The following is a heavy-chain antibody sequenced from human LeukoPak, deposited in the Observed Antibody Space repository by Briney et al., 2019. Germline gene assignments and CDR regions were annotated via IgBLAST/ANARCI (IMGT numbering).Heavy chain of an antibody. J-gene: IGHJ4*02. Sequence: GGSLRLSCAASGFIFSNYSMNWVRQAPGKGLEWVSYIRGSGSTTSYADSVKGRFTISRDNAKNSLFLLMNSLRDEDTAVYFCARYFASWGQGTLVAVSS. CDR3: ARYFAS. CDR2: IRGSGSTT. CDR1: GFIFSNYS. V-gene: IGHV3-48*02.